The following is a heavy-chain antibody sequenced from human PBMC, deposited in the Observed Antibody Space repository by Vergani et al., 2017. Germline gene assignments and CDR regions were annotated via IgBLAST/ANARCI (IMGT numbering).Heavy chain of an antibody. V-gene: IGHV3-9*01. Sequence: EVQLVESGGGLVQPGRSLRLSCAASGFTFDDYAMHWVRQAPGKGLEWVSGISWNSGSIGYADSVKGRFTISRDNANNSLYLQMNSLRAEDTALYYCAKDHYDFGSGYPNLSPFDRWGRGTLVTVSS. CDR2: ISWNSGSI. D-gene: IGHD3-3*01. CDR1: GFTFDDYA. J-gene: IGHJ2*01. CDR3: AKDHYDFGSGYPNLSPFDR.